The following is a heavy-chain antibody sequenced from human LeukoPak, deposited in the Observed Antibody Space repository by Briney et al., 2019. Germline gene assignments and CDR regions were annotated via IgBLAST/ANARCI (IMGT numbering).Heavy chain of an antibody. CDR1: GGSVSSGSYH. CDR2: IYYSGST. Sequence: SETLSLTCTVSGGSVSSGSYHWSWIRQPQGKGLEWIGYIYYSGSTNYNPSLKSRVTISVDTSKNQFSLKLSSVTAADTAVYYCARVRTYCSGGSCYSMGFDYWGQGTLVTVSS. V-gene: IGHV4-61*01. D-gene: IGHD2-15*01. CDR3: ARVRTYCSGGSCYSMGFDY. J-gene: IGHJ4*02.